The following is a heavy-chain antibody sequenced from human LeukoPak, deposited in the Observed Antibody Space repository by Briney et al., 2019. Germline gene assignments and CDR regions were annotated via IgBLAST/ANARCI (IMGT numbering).Heavy chain of an antibody. CDR2: IYAGGST. J-gene: IGHJ4*02. Sequence: GGSLRLSCAASGFTVSTGYLTWVRQVPGKGLEWVSVIYAGGSTYYADSVKGRFTISRDDAKNTVYLQMTSLGAEDTAVYYCARDFPRRNQWHSAGHFDYWGQGTLVTVSS. CDR1: GFTVSTGY. CDR3: ARDFPRRNQWHSAGHFDY. V-gene: IGHV3-66*01. D-gene: IGHD6-19*01.